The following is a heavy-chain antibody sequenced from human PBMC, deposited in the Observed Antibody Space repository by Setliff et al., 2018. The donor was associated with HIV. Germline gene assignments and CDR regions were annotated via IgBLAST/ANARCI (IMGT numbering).Heavy chain of an antibody. D-gene: IGHD2-21*01. V-gene: IGHV4-34*01. CDR2: INDRETT. Sequence: SETLSLTCAVYGASFSDYNWHWLRQPPGKGREWIGEINDRETTTFNPSLQSRLFMSIDTSKNQFSLKWDAVIAADTAVYYCSRGRHISGPINYFVPFYFDSWGQGNLVTVSS. J-gene: IGHJ4*02. CDR1: GASFSDYN. CDR3: SRGRHISGPINYFVPFYFDS.